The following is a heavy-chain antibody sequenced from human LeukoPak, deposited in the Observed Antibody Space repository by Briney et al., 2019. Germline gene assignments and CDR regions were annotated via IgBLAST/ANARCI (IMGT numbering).Heavy chain of an antibody. CDR3: ARGGIASPGKTSLWD. V-gene: IGHV3-23*01. Sequence: GGSLRLSCGAFGFAFSTYAMSWVRQAPGKGLEWVSGISDSGGSRHFADSVKGRFTISRDNSKNSLYLQTNSLRVEDTAVYYCARGGIASPGKTSLWDWGQGTLVTVSS. D-gene: IGHD6-13*01. CDR2: ISDSGGSR. J-gene: IGHJ4*02. CDR1: GFAFSTYA.